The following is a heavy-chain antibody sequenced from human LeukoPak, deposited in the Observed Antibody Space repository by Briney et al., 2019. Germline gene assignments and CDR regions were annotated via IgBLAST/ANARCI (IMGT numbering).Heavy chain of an antibody. CDR2: IKSKTDGGTT. D-gene: IGHD3-10*01. J-gene: IGHJ4*02. V-gene: IGHV3-15*01. CDR3: TTDRTYITMVRGVDYYFDY. Sequence: GGSLRLSCAASGFTFSNAWMSWVRQAPGKGLEWVGRIKSKTDGGTTDYAAPVKGRFTISRDDSKNTLYLQMNSLKTEDTAVYYCTTDRTYITMVRGVDYYFDYWGQGTLVTVSS. CDR1: GFTFSNAW.